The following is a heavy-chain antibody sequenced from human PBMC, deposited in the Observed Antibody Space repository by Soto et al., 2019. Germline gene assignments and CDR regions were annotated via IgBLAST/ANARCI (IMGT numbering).Heavy chain of an antibody. V-gene: IGHV3-9*01. D-gene: IGHD1-26*01. CDR2: ISWNRGTI. CDR1: GFMFDDYA. CDR3: AKGGRSWGYGMDV. Sequence: EVQLVESGGGLVQPGRSLRLSCAVSGFMFDDYAMHWVRQAPGKGLEWVSGISWNRGTIGYADSVKGRFTISRDNAKNSLYLNMNSLRAEDTALYYCAKGGRSWGYGMDVWGQGTTVTVSS. J-gene: IGHJ6*02.